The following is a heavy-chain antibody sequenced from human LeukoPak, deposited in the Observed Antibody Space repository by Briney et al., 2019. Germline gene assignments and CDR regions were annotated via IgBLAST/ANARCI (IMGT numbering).Heavy chain of an antibody. J-gene: IGHJ4*02. V-gene: IGHV3-66*02. CDR1: GFTVSSNY. CDR2: IYSGGST. Sequence: PGGSLRLSCAASGFTVSSNYMSWVRQAPGKGPEWVSVIYSGGSTYYADSVKGRFTISRDNSKNTLYLQMNSLRAEDTAVYYCARPRANIAAVYYWGQGTLVTVSS. D-gene: IGHD6-13*01. CDR3: ARPRANIAAVYY.